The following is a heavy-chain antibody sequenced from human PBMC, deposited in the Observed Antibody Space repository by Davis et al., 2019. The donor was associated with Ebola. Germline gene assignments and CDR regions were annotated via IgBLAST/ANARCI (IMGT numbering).Heavy chain of an antibody. V-gene: IGHV4-4*02. Sequence: PSETLSLTCAVSGGSISSSNWWSWVRQPPGKGLEWIGEIYHSGSTNYNPSLKSRVTISVDKSKNQFSLKLSSVTAADTAVYYCARVKPAGGLRFLEWLLGGWFDPWGQGTLVTVSS. CDR2: IYHSGST. CDR1: GGSISSSNW. CDR3: ARVKPAGGLRFLEWLLGGWFDP. D-gene: IGHD3-3*01. J-gene: IGHJ5*02.